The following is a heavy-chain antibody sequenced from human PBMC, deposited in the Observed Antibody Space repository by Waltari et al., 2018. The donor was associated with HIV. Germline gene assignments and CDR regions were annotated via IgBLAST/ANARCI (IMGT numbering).Heavy chain of an antibody. CDR3: ARDQRGDYNFWSLPNHNYGMDV. CDR1: RASNNSSTYF. Sequence: LHVAYLCSGPVKPSTPLCVPCCVSRASNNSSTYFWGCIRYSPGKRLECLGNLFDKGDTNYKPSLKSRLAITVDTSTNQFFLTLYSVTAADTATYYCARDQRGDYNFWSLPNHNYGMDVWGQGITVTVSS. CDR2: LFDKGDT. D-gene: IGHD3-3*01. V-gene: IGHV4-39*07. J-gene: IGHJ6*02.